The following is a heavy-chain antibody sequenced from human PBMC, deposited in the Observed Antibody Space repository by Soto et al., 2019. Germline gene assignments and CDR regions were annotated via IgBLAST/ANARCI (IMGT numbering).Heavy chain of an antibody. CDR3: ARGHDGSGYSDS. CDR2: IYSDGTT. D-gene: IGHD3-22*01. J-gene: IGHJ4*02. CDR1: GFTLSYSF. Sequence: EVQLVESGGGLVQPGGSLRLSCAASGFTLSYSFMSWVRQAPGRGLEWVSLIYSDGTTYYADSVRGRFNISRDNSKNTLYLQKNSRRAEDTAVYYCARGHDGSGYSDSRGQGTLLTVSS. V-gene: IGHV3-66*01.